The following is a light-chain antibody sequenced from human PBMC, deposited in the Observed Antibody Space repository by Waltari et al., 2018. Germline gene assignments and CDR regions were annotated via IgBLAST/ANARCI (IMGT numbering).Light chain of an antibody. CDR1: SSNIGDNV. CDR2: RND. Sequence: QSVLTQSPSASGTPGQRVTISCSGSSSNIGDNVVNWYQHVPGKAPKLLIYRNDQRPSGLPDRFSASKSGTSASLAISGLQSEDEADYYCATWDDRMNGHWVFGGGTKVTVL. CDR3: ATWDDRMNGHWV. J-gene: IGLJ3*02. V-gene: IGLV1-44*01.